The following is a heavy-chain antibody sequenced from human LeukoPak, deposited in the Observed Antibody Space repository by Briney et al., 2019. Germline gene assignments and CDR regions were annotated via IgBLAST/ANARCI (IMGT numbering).Heavy chain of an antibody. J-gene: IGHJ4*02. D-gene: IGHD5-12*01. Sequence: SETLSLTCTVSAGFISSDDYYWSWIRHPPVKGLEGIGHITYSGSTHCSPSLRTRGTMSVDTSKNQFSLKLNSVTAAETAMYFCARGGVGGYDYFDSWGQGTLVAVSS. CDR2: ITYSGST. V-gene: IGHV4-30-4*01. CDR1: AGFISSDDYY. CDR3: ARGGVGGYDYFDS.